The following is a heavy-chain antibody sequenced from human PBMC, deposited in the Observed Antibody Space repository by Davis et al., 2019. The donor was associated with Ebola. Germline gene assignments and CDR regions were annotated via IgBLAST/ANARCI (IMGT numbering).Heavy chain of an antibody. CDR3: AKGGARYFYHYYGMDV. CDR2: ISGSGATT. D-gene: IGHD2/OR15-2a*01. Sequence: GESLKISCAASGFTVSSNYAMSWVRQAPGKGLEWVSGISGSGATTYYADSVKGRFTISRDNSKNTLYLQMNSLRADDTALYYCAKGGARYFYHYYGMDVWGQGTTVTVSS. V-gene: IGHV3-23*01. J-gene: IGHJ6*02. CDR1: GFTVSSNYA.